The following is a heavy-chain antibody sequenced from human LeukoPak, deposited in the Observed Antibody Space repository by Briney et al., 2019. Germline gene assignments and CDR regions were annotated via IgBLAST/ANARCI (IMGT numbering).Heavy chain of an antibody. CDR1: GFTFDDYA. CDR3: AKEGLYDSSGYRRGFLRY. CDR2: ISWNSGSI. D-gene: IGHD3-22*01. J-gene: IGHJ4*02. Sequence: QSGGSLRLSCAASGFTFDDYAMHWARQAPGKGLEWVSGISWNSGSIGFADSVEGRFTISRDNAKNSLYLQMNSLSAEDTALYYWAKEGLYDSSGYRRGFLRYWGQGTLVTVSS. V-gene: IGHV3-9*01.